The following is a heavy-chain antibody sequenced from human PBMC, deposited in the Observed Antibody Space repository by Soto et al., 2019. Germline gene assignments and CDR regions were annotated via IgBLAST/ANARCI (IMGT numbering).Heavy chain of an antibody. V-gene: IGHV1-69*12. Sequence: QVQLVQSGAEVKKPGSSVKVSCKASGGTFSSYAISWVRQAPGQGLEWMGGIIPIFGTANYAQKFQGRVTITADESTSTAYMELSSLRSEDTAVYYCARGGLYYDFWSGKNIFDYWGQGTLVTVSS. D-gene: IGHD3-3*01. CDR1: GGTFSSYA. CDR2: IIPIFGTA. CDR3: ARGGLYYDFWSGKNIFDY. J-gene: IGHJ4*02.